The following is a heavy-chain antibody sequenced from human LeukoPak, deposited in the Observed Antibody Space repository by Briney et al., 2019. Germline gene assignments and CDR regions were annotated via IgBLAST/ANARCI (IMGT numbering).Heavy chain of an antibody. CDR3: ARGRITMVRGVIILTEYYFDY. D-gene: IGHD3-10*01. Sequence: GGSLRLSCAASGFTFSSYWMSWVRQAPGKGLEWVANIKQDGSEKYYVDSVKGRFTISRDNSKNTLYLQMNSLRAEDTAVYYCARGRITMVRGVIILTEYYFDYWGQGTLVTVSS. V-gene: IGHV3-7*03. CDR1: GFTFSSYW. CDR2: IKQDGSEK. J-gene: IGHJ4*02.